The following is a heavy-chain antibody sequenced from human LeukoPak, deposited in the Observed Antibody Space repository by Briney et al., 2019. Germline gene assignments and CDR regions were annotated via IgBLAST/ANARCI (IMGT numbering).Heavy chain of an antibody. CDR3: ARNGWVGASQPGAFDI. CDR1: GYTFTGYTVTNYN. J-gene: IGHJ3*02. Sequence: ASVKVSCKASGYTFTGYTVTNYNMHWVRQAPGQGLEWMGIINPSAGSTSYAQQFQGRVTMTRDTSTSTVYMEVSSLTSEDTAVYYCARNGWVGASQPGAFDIWGQGTMVTVSP. D-gene: IGHD1-26*01. V-gene: IGHV1-46*01. CDR2: INPSAGST.